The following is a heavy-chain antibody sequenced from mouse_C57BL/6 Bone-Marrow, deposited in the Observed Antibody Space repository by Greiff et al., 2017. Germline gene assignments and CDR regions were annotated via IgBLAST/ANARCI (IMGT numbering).Heavy chain of an antibody. CDR2: IHPSDSDT. Sequence: VQLQQPGAELVKPGASVKVSCKASGYTFTSYWMHWVKQRPGQGLEWIGRIHPSDSDTNYNQKFKGKATLTVDKSSSTAYMQLSSLTSEDSAVYCFAIGETRHYAMDYWGQGTSVTVSS. V-gene: IGHV1-74*01. J-gene: IGHJ4*01. CDR3: AIGETRHYAMDY. D-gene: IGHD3-2*01. CDR1: GYTFTSYW.